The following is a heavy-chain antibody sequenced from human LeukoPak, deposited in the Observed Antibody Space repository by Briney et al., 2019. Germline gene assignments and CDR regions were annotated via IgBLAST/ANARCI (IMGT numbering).Heavy chain of an antibody. V-gene: IGHV7-4-1*02. CDR1: GYTFTSYY. J-gene: IGHJ4*02. Sequence: ASVKVSCKASGYTFTSYYMHWVRQAPGQGLEWMGWINTNTGNPTYAQGFTGRFVFSLDTSVSTAYLQISSLKAEDTAVYYCAREIVVVRFDYWGQGTLVTVSS. CDR3: AREIVVVRFDY. D-gene: IGHD3-22*01. CDR2: INTNTGNP.